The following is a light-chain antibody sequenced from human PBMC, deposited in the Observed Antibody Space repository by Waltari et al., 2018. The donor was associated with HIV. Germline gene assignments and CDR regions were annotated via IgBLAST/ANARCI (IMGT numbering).Light chain of an antibody. V-gene: IGKV3-20*01. CDR1: KSVSSGY. Sequence: DIVLTQSPGTLSLSPGERATLFCRASKSVSSGYLAWYQQTPCQAPSLLIYDTSSSAPGIPDKFSGSGSGTYFTLTSSRLEPKDFALYYCQQYGSSPPTFGQGTKGEIK. J-gene: IGKJ1*01. CDR2: DTS. CDR3: QQYGSSPPT.